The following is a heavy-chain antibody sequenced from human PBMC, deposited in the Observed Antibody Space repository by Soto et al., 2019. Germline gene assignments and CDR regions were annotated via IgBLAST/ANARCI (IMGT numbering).Heavy chain of an antibody. D-gene: IGHD1-26*01. J-gene: IGHJ4*02. CDR2: INEDGSEE. CDR1: GFSISDYW. CDR3: CHTWV. Sequence: EVQMVESGGGLVQPGGSLRLSCAASGFSISDYWMSWVRQAPGKGLEWVGNINEDGSEENYVDSVKCRFTISRDNARNSLYLQMNSLRVEDTAVYYCCHTWVGGQGTLVTVSS. V-gene: IGHV3-7*01.